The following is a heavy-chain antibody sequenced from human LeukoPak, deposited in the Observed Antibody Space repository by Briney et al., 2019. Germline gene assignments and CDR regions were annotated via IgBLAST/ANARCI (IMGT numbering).Heavy chain of an antibody. Sequence: PGGSLRHSCAASGFTFSSYAMSWVRQAPGKGLEWVAVIWYDGSNKYYADSVKGRFTISRDNSKNTLYLQMNSLRAEDTAVYYCARDYSNYKVAYYFDYWGQGTLVTVSS. V-gene: IGHV3-33*08. J-gene: IGHJ4*02. CDR2: IWYDGSNK. CDR3: ARDYSNYKVAYYFDY. CDR1: GFTFSSYA. D-gene: IGHD1-7*01.